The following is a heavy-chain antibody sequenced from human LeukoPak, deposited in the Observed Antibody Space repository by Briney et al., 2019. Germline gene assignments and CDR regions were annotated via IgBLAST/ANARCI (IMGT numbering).Heavy chain of an antibody. J-gene: IGHJ4*02. V-gene: IGHV4-34*01. D-gene: IGHD1-26*01. CDR3: ARDIAGRGYFDY. CDR1: GGSFSGYY. CDR2: IYYSGST. Sequence: SETLSLTCAVYGGSFSGYYWSWIRQPPGKGLEWIGSIYYSGSTYYNPSLKSRVTISVDRSKNQFSLKLSSVTAADTAVYYCARDIAGRGYFDYWGQGALVTVSS.